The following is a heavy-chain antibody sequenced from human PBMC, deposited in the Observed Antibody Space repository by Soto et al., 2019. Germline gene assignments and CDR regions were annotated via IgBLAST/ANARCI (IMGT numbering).Heavy chain of an antibody. J-gene: IGHJ6*02. CDR1: GYSFTSYW. CDR3: ARTPVKDYYYYGMDV. CDR2: IYPGDSDT. V-gene: IGHV5-51*01. Sequence: GESLKISCKGSGYSFTSYWIGWVRQMPGKGLEWMGIIYPGDSDTRYSPSFQGQVTISADKSISTAYLQWSSLKASDTAMYYCARTPVKDYYYYGMDVWGQGTTVTVSS.